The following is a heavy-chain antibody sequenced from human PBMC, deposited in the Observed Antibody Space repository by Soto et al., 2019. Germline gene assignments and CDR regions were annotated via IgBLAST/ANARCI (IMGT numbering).Heavy chain of an antibody. CDR3: ATFSGSYYKGDDY. CDR1: GGSIISYD. CDR2: IYYSGST. Sequence: SETKSLTCTVAGGSIISYDWSWTRQPPGKGLEWIGYIYYSGSTNYNPSLKSRVTIYVDTSKNQFSLKLNSVTAADTAVYYCATFSGSYYKGDDYWGQGTLVTVSS. J-gene: IGHJ4*02. V-gene: IGHV4-59*08. D-gene: IGHD1-26*01.